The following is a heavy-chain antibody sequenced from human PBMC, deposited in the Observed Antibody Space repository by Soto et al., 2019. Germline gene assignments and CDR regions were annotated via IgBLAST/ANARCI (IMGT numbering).Heavy chain of an antibody. CDR1: SGPDRSHN. V-gene: IGHV4-59*08. J-gene: IGHJ6*02. CDR3: VRQGIDSLNGLVDV. CDR2: VYYTGDT. D-gene: IGHD2-15*01. Sequence: QLQLQQSGPRLVKPSETLSFTCTVSSGPDRSHNWGWIRQPPGRGLEWIGYVYYTGDTAYNPSLRGRVTISADTHTNDISLTLNSLTAADTAVYFCVRQGIDSLNGLVDVWGQGTTVSVSS.